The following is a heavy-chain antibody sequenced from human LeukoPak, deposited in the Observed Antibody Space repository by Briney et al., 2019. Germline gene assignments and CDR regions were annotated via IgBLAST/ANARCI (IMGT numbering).Heavy chain of an antibody. CDR2: IKPDGSGK. CDR3: ARLGSYADFDY. D-gene: IGHD1-26*01. J-gene: IGHJ4*02. Sequence: PGGSLRLSCAASGFTFSTYWMSWVRQAPGKGLEWVANIKPDGSGKYYVDSVKGRFTFSRDNAKNSLYLQMNSLRAEDTAVYYCARLGSYADFDYWGQGTLVTVSS. CDR1: GFTFSTYW. V-gene: IGHV3-7*01.